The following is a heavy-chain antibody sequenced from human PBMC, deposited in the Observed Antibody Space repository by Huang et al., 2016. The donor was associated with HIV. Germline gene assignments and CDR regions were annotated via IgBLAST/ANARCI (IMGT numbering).Heavy chain of an antibody. CDR1: GNTFTSFH. CDR2: IIAGGVST. J-gene: IGHJ3*02. CDR3: ARVQPPHGRNPLDI. V-gene: IGHV1-46*03. Sequence: QVHLVQSGAEVREPVASVKFYCRPSGNTFTSFHVNWVRQAPGQGMEGMGKIIAGGVSTTYAEKYQGRRSMTRYRSTGTIFLELRSLRSEDTAMYYCARVQPPHGRNPLDIWGQGTLITVSS.